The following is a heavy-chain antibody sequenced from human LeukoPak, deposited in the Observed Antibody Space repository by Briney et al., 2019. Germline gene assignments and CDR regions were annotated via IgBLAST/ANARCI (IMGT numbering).Heavy chain of an antibody. CDR1: GITFSSYA. Sequence: PGGSLRLTCAASGITFSSYAMNWVRQAPGKGLEWVSGISGSGGSTYYADSVKGRFTISRDNSRNALYLQMDSLTADDTAVYYCAKDRSAARVGATPIYYFGYWGQGVLVTVSS. CDR3: AKDRSAARVGATPIYYFGY. D-gene: IGHD1-26*01. V-gene: IGHV3-23*01. CDR2: ISGSGGST. J-gene: IGHJ4*02.